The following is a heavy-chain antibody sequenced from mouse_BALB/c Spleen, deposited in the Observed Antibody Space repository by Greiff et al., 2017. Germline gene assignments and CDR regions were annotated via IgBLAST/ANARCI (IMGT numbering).Heavy chain of an antibody. D-gene: IGHD2-4*01. CDR1: GYTFTDYE. CDR2: IDPETGGT. V-gene: IGHV1-15*01. J-gene: IGHJ4*01. CDR3: TRGVITTPDY. Sequence: QVQLQQSGAELVRPGASVTLSCNASGYTFTDYEMHWVKQTPVHGLEWIGAIDPETGGTAYNQKFKGKATLTADKSSSTAYMELRSLTSEDSAVYYCTRGVITTPDYWGQGTSVTVSS.